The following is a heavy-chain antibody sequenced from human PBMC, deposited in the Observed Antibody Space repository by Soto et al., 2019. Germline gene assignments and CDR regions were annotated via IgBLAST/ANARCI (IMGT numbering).Heavy chain of an antibody. J-gene: IGHJ4*02. Sequence: QVHLVESGGGVVQPGRSLRLSCAASGFSFSTYGMHCVRQAPGKGLEWVAFISNDGSNKYYADSVKGRFTISRDNSKHTLYLQMNSLRAEGTAVPYCAKVFGNYWAFYYWGQARLLTVSS. V-gene: IGHV3-30*18. D-gene: IGHD1-26*01. CDR1: GFSFSTYG. CDR2: ISNDGSNK. CDR3: AKVFGNYWAFYY.